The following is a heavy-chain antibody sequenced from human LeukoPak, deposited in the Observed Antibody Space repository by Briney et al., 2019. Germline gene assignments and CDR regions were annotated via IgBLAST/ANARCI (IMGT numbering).Heavy chain of an antibody. J-gene: IGHJ6*02. CDR2: IYPRDGST. V-gene: IGHV1-46*01. CDR1: GYTFTSNY. CDR3: ARDPRITMIEGGMDV. D-gene: IGHD3-22*01. Sequence: GASVKVSCKASGYTFTSNYIHWVRQAPGQGLEWMGMIYPRDGSTSYAQKFQGRVTVTRDTSTSTVHMELSSLRSEDTAVYYCARDPRITMIEGGMDVWGQGTTVTVSS.